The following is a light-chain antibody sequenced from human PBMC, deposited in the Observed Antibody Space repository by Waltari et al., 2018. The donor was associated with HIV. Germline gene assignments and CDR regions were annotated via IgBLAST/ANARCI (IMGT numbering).Light chain of an antibody. CDR2: DAS. V-gene: IGKV1-33*01. CDR1: QDISNC. CDR3: QQYDSLPIT. Sequence: DIQMTQSPSSLSASVGDRVTITCQASQDISNCLNWYQQKPGKAPNLLIYDASSLQAGVPSRFSGSGSGTDFTFTITSLQPEDFATYYCQQYDSLPITFGQGTRLDIK. J-gene: IGKJ5*01.